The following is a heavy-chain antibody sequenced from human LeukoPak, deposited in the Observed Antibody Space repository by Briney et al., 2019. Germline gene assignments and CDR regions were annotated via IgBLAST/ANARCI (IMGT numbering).Heavy chain of an antibody. CDR2: IYTSGST. J-gene: IGHJ6*03. CDR3: ARDGYNPYYCYMDV. D-gene: IGHD5-24*01. V-gene: IGHV4-61*02. Sequence: PSQTLSLTCTVSGGSISSGSYYWSWIRQPAGKGLEWIGRIYTSGSTNYNPSLKSRVTISVDTSKNQFSLKLSSVTAADTAVYYCARDGYNPYYCYMDVWGKGTTVTISS. CDR1: GGSISSGSYY.